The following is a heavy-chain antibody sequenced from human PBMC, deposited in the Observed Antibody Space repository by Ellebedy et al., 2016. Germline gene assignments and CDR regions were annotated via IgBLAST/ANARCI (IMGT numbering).Heavy chain of an antibody. Sequence: GGSLRLXXAASGFTFSSYGMHWVRQAPGKGLEWVAVIWYDASREEYADSVKGRFTISRDSSKNMVYLQMDSLRAEDTAVYYCARERGGPRWYYFDYWGQGTLVTVSS. V-gene: IGHV3-33*01. CDR2: IWYDASRE. D-gene: IGHD4-23*01. CDR3: ARERGGPRWYYFDY. J-gene: IGHJ4*02. CDR1: GFTFSSYG.